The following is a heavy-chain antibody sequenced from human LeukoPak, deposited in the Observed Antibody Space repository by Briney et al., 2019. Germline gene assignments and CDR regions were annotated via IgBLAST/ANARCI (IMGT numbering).Heavy chain of an antibody. V-gene: IGHV3-48*03. D-gene: IGHD6-19*01. Sequence: GGSLRLSCAASGFTFSSYEMNWVRQAPGKGLEWVSYISSSGSTIYYADSVKGRFTISRDNDKNSLYLQMNSLRAEDPAVYYCAGFGYSSGWRHHGHDAFDIWGQGTMVTVSS. CDR3: AGFGYSSGWRHHGHDAFDI. CDR1: GFTFSSYE. J-gene: IGHJ3*02. CDR2: ISSSGSTI.